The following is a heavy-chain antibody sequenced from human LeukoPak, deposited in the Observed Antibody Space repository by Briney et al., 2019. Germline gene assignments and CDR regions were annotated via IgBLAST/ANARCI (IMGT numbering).Heavy chain of an antibody. CDR3: SKKPRPLTGPGLIPNNRVDP. J-gene: IGHJ5*01. V-gene: IGHV3-23*01. Sequence: GGSLRLSCAASGFTFSSYAMSWVRQAPGKGLEWVSAISGSGGSTYYADSVKGRFTISRDNSKNTLYLQMNSLRAEDTAVYYCSKKPRPLTGPGLIPNNRVDPWGQGTLVNVSS. D-gene: IGHD1-14*01. CDR2: ISGSGGST. CDR1: GFTFSSYA.